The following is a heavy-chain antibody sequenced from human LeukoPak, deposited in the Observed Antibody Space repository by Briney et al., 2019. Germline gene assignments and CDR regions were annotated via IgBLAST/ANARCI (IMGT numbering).Heavy chain of an antibody. CDR1: GGSLSSTNYY. V-gene: IGHV4-39*01. D-gene: IGHD5-12*01. CDR3: ARTRDLRDAFKI. J-gene: IGHJ3*02. CDR2: IYHSGSS. Sequence: SETLSLTCTVSGGSLSSTNYYWGWIRQPPGKGLEWIGTIYHSGSSYYNPSLKSRVTLFVDTSKNQFSLRLTSVTAADTAVYYCARTRDLRDAFKIWGQGTMVTVSS.